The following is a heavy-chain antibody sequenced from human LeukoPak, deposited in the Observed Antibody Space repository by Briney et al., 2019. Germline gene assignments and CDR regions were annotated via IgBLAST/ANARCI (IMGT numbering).Heavy chain of an antibody. Sequence: TGGSLRLSCAASGFNFNNYDMHWVRQAPGKGLEWVAVISIDGKKSYYADSVKGRFTISRDSSKNTLFLHMNTLRAEDTAIYYCAKDRTVGASYWYFDLWGRGTLVTVSS. CDR1: GFNFNNYD. V-gene: IGHV3-30*18. J-gene: IGHJ2*01. CDR2: ISIDGKKS. CDR3: AKDRTVGASYWYFDL. D-gene: IGHD1-26*01.